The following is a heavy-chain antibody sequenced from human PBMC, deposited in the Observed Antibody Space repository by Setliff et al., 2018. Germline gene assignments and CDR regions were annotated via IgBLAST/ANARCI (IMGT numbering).Heavy chain of an antibody. V-gene: IGHV3-9*03. Sequence: PGGSLRLSCAASGFTFDDYAMHWVRQAPGKGLEWVSGISWNSGSIGYADSVKGRFTISRDNAKNSLFLQMNSLRAEDMALYYCAREYGNEGMDVWGQGTTVTAP. CDR1: GFTFDDYA. CDR2: ISWNSGSI. J-gene: IGHJ6*02. CDR3: AREYGNEGMDV. D-gene: IGHD2-8*01.